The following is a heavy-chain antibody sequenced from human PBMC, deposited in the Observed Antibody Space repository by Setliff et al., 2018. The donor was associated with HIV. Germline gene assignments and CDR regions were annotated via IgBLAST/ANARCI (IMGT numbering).Heavy chain of an antibody. V-gene: IGHV3-23*01. CDR3: ARDPRFDAFDI. Sequence: GGSLRLSCAASGFTFSNYAMSWVRQAPGEGLEWVSAILSTGERTFYADSVKGRFTISRDNSKNTVYLQMNSLRAEDTAVYYCARDPRFDAFDIWGQGTMVTVSS. CDR1: GFTFSNYA. CDR2: ILSTGERT. J-gene: IGHJ3*02.